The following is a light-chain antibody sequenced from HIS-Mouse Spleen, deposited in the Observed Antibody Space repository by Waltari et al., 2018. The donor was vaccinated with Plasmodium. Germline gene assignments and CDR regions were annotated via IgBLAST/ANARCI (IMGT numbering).Light chain of an antibody. J-gene: IGKJ3*01. CDR1: QSVSSSY. CDR2: GAS. V-gene: IGKV3-20*01. Sequence: EIVLTQSPGTLSLSPGERATLSCRASQSVSSSYLAWYQQKPGQAPRLLIYGASSRATGIPDRFSGSVSGTDFTLIISRLEPEDFAVYYCQQYGSSPPVTFGPGTKVDIK. CDR3: QQYGSSPPVT.